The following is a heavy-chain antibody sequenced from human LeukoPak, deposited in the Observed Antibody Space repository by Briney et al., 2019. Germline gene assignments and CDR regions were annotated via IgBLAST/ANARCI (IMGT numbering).Heavy chain of an antibody. CDR2: IIPILGIA. V-gene: IGHV1-69*02. CDR3: ARGMGVVVPAAFI. Sequence: SVKVSLKGSGGTFSSYTISWVRQPPGQGLEWMGRIIPILGIANYAQKFQGRVTITADKSNNTAYMELSSLRSEDTAVYSCARGMGVVVPAAFIWGQGTIVTVSS. D-gene: IGHD2-2*01. CDR1: GGTFSSYT. J-gene: IGHJ3*02.